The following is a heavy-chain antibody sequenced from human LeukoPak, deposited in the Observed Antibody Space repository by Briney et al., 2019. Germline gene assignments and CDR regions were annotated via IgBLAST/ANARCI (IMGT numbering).Heavy chain of an antibody. V-gene: IGHV3-11*06. CDR1: GFTFSSYY. Sequence: GGSLRLSCAASGFTFSSYYMSWIRQAPGQGLEWICYISTTSTYTKYADPAKCRFTISRDQAKHSVFLQMNSVAAADTAVYYCVRGVGLDNRNDFDYWGQGTL. D-gene: IGHD1-1*01. CDR3: VRGVGLDNRNDFDY. CDR2: ISTTSTYT. J-gene: IGHJ4*02.